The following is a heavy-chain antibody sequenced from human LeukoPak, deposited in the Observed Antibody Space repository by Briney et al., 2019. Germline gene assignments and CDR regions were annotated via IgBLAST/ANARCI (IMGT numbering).Heavy chain of an antibody. J-gene: IGHJ6*02. D-gene: IGHD6-19*01. Sequence: GGSLRLSCAASGFTFSSYSMNWVRQAPGKGLEWVAVISYDGSNKYYADSVKGRFTISRDNSKNTLYLQMNSLRAEDTAVYYCAKDPSDSSGWYGPSYYYCGMDVWGQGTTVTVSS. V-gene: IGHV3-30*18. CDR2: ISYDGSNK. CDR3: AKDPSDSSGWYGPSYYYCGMDV. CDR1: GFTFSSYS.